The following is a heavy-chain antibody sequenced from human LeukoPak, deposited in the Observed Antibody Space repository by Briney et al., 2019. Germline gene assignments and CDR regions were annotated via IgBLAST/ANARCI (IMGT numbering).Heavy chain of an antibody. V-gene: IGHV4-59*12. CDR3: ARDGEQQQLGSTRSYYYYGMDV. CDR2: IFYSGNA. J-gene: IGHJ6*02. Sequence: SETLSLTCTVSGGSMSSYYWSWIRQPPGKGLEWIGYIFYSGNANYNPSLKSRVTLSVDTSKSQFSLRLSSVTAADTAVYYCARDGEQQQLGSTRSYYYYGMDVWGQGTTVTVSS. CDR1: GGSMSSYY. D-gene: IGHD6-13*01.